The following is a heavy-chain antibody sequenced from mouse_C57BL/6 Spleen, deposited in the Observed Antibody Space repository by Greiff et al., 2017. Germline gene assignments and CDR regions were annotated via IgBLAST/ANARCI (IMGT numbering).Heavy chain of an antibody. V-gene: IGHV1-76*01. Sequence: QVQLQQSGAELVRPGASVKLSCKASGYTFTDYYINWVKQRPGQGLEWIARIYPGSGNTYYNEKFKGKATLTAEKSSSTAYMQLSSLTSEDSAVYFCARERLGEDYAMDYWGPGTSVTVSS. CDR2: IYPGSGNT. CDR3: ARERLGEDYAMDY. J-gene: IGHJ4*01. D-gene: IGHD4-1*01. CDR1: GYTFTDYY.